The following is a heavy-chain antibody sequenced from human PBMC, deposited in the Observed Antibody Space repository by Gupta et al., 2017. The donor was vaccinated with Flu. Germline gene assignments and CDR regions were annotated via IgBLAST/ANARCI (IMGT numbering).Heavy chain of an antibody. Sequence: PGKGLEWIGNIYYSGSTYYNPSLKSRVTISVETSKTQFSLKLRSVAAADTAVYYCARHKDSYDSSGPPGWFDPWGQGILVTVSS. CDR2: IYYSGST. J-gene: IGHJ5*02. CDR3: ARHKDSYDSSGPPGWFDP. V-gene: IGHV4-39*01. D-gene: IGHD3-22*01.